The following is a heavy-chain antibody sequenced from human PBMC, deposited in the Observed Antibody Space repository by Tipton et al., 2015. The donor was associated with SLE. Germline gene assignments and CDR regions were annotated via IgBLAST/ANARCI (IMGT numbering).Heavy chain of an antibody. Sequence: SLRLSCTASGFTFSSSAMHWVRQAPGKGLEWVSGIIDSGGVTYYADSVKGRFTISRDNSKNTVYLQMNSLRAEDTAEYFCVKDPCTGGVGCYGASWGQGTLVTVYS. D-gene: IGHD2-8*02. V-gene: IGHV3-23*01. J-gene: IGHJ5*02. CDR3: VKDPCTGGVGCYGAS. CDR1: GFTFSSSA. CDR2: IIDSGGVT.